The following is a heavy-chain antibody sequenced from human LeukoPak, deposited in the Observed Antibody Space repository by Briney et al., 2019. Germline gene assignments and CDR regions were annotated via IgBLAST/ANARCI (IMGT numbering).Heavy chain of an antibody. CDR3: ARGRYGSGSYNNTNYNWFDP. V-gene: IGHV1-8*01. CDR2: MNPNSGNT. Sequence: ASVKVSCKASGYTYTRYDIYWVGQPTGQGLEWVGWMNPNSGNTGYAQKFQGRVTMTRNTTISTAYMELSSLRSEDTAVYHCARGRYGSGSYNNTNYNWFDPWGQGTLVTVSS. J-gene: IGHJ5*02. CDR1: GYTYTRYD. D-gene: IGHD3-10*01.